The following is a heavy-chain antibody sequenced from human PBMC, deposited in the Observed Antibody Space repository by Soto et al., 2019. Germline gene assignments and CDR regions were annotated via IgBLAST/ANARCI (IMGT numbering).Heavy chain of an antibody. D-gene: IGHD4-17*01. CDR1: GLSFSDVK. CDR2: IQTKTGGGTA. Sequence: EVQLVASGGVLVKPGASLRLSCAGSGLSFSDVKMTWVRQLPGKGLEWVGRIQTKTGGGTADYPAAVRGRFTISRDDSKNALYLQLNSLKTEDTAVYYCATDYGWAFQIWGQGTTVTVSS. CDR3: ATDYGWAFQI. V-gene: IGHV3-15*01. J-gene: IGHJ3*02.